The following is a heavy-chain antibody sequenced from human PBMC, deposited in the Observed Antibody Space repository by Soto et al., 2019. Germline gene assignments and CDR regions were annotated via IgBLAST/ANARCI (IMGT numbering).Heavy chain of an antibody. V-gene: IGHV3-23*01. J-gene: IGHJ5*02. Sequence: QLLESGGGLVQPGGSLRVSCAASGFTFSDYAMSWVRQAPWKGLEWVSTLSSSGGTTYFADAVKGLFTISRDNSKNTLSLQINRLRVEDTAIYYCTKGVSVGGFEPLGQGTLVAVSS. CDR1: GFTFSDYA. CDR3: TKGVSVGGFEP. CDR2: LSSSGGTT. D-gene: IGHD1-26*01.